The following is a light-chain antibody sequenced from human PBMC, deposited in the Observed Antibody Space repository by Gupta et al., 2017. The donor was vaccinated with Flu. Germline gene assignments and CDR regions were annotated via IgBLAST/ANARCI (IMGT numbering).Light chain of an antibody. CDR1: QTMDRW. CDR3: QHYHSFPCT. J-gene: IGKJ1*01. CDR2: EAS. V-gene: IGKV1-5*03. Sequence: PSSLSASVGDRVTSTCRAIQTMDRWFAWYQKKPGRAPKFLIYEASRLETGVPSRFSGSGSGTDFTLTISSLQPDDFATYYCQHYHSFPCTFGQGTKVEIK.